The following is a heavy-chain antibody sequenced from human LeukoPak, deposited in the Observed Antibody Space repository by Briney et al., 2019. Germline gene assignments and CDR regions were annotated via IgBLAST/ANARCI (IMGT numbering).Heavy chain of an antibody. CDR3: ARGPTMKMDV. V-gene: IGHV3-21*01. D-gene: IGHD3-22*01. CDR1: GFTFSSYG. CDR2: INSDSSHI. J-gene: IGHJ6*04. Sequence: GGSLRLSCAASGFTFSSYGMHWVRQAPGKGLEWVSSINSDSSHIYYADSVKGRFTISRDNAKNSLYLQMNSLRVEDTAVYYCARGPTMKMDVWGKGTTVTVSS.